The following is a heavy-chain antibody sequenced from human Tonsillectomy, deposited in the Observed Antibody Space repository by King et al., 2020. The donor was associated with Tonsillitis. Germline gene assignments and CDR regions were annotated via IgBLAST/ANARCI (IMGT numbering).Heavy chain of an antibody. D-gene: IGHD3-10*01. CDR2: IYSGGST. CDR3: VRARGLLLWFGETPNYFDY. J-gene: IGHJ4*02. V-gene: IGHV3-53*01. Sequence: VQLVESGGGLIQPGGSLRLSCAASGFTVSSNYMSWVRQAPGKGLEWVSVIYSGGSTYYADSVKGRFTISRDNSKNTLYLQMNSLRAEDTAVYYCVRARGLLLWFGETPNYFDYWGQGTLVTVSS. CDR1: GFTVSSNY.